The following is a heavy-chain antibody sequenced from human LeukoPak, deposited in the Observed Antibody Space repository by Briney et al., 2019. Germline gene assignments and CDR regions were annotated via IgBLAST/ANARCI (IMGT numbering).Heavy chain of an antibody. Sequence: GGSLRLSCAASGFTFSSYWMHWVRQAPGKGLVWVSRINSDGSSTSYADSVKGRFTISRDNAKNTLYLQMNSLRAEDTAVYYCARERGSSNWFDPWGQGTLVTVSS. CDR2: INSDGSST. J-gene: IGHJ5*02. CDR3: ARERGSSNWFDP. CDR1: GFTFSSYW. V-gene: IGHV3-74*01.